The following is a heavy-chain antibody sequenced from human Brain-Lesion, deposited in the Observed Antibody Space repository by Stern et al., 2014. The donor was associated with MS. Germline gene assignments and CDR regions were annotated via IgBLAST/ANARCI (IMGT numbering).Heavy chain of an antibody. J-gene: IGHJ6*02. CDR3: ARGRVVPGFQYYATDV. V-gene: IGHV4-61*02. Sequence: QVQLQESGPGLVKPSQTLSLSCTVSGGSISSGGYYWSWIRQPAGKGLEWIGRIFNSGSTNNNPSLKSRFPISIVPSKNQFSLRLTSMTAADTAVYYCARGRVVPGFQYYATDVWGQGTTVIVSS. CDR2: IFNSGST. CDR1: GGSISSGGYY. D-gene: IGHD2-2*01.